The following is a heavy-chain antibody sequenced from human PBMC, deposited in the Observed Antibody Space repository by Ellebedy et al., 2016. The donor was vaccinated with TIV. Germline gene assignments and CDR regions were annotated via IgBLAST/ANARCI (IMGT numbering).Heavy chain of an antibody. V-gene: IGHV3-74*01. Sequence: GESLKISCAASGFTFSNYWMHWVRQAPGKGLVWVSRIKSDGSSTSYADSVKDRFTISRDNSKNTLFLQMNSLRAEDTAVYYCGTPGGYVSGFGQWGQGTLVIVSS. CDR3: GTPGGYVSGFGQ. J-gene: IGHJ4*02. CDR1: GFTFSNYW. D-gene: IGHD2-15*01. CDR2: IKSDGSST.